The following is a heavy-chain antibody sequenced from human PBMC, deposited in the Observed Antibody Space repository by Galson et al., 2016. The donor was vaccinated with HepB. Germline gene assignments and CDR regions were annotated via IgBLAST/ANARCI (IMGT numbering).Heavy chain of an antibody. Sequence: SETLSLTCTVSGGSTSSFYWSWIRQPPGKGLEWIGHIHHSGGTKYDPSLKSRVTISLDTANKKLSLKMTSVTVADTAVYYCARVGAYTFYDFRSGYIHYGMDVWGQGTTVTVTS. V-gene: IGHV4-59*12. CDR3: ARVGAYTFYDFRSGYIHYGMDV. D-gene: IGHD3-3*01. CDR1: GGSTSSFY. CDR2: IHHSGGT. J-gene: IGHJ6*02.